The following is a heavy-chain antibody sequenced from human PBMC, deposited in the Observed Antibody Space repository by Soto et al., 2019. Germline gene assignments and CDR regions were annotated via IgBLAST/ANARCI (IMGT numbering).Heavy chain of an antibody. D-gene: IGHD3-3*01. V-gene: IGHV1-3*01. CDR3: ARDQLNYDFHDYYYYYMDV. CDR1: GYTFTSYA. Sequence: ASVKVSCKASGYTFTSYAMHWVRQAPGQRLEWMGWINAGNGNTKYSQKFQGRVTITRDTSASTAYMELSSLRSEDTAVYYCARDQLNYDFHDYYYYYMDVWGKGTTVTVSS. J-gene: IGHJ6*03. CDR2: INAGNGNT.